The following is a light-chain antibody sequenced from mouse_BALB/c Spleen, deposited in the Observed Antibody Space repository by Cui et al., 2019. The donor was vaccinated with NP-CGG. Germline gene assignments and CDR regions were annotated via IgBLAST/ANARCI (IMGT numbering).Light chain of an antibody. CDR3: ALWYSNHWV. CDR2: GTN. V-gene: IGLV1*01. Sequence: QAVVTQESALPTSPGETVTLTCRSSTGAVTTGNYANWVQEKPDHLFTGLIGGTNNRAPGVPARFSGSLIGDKAALTITGAQTEDEAIYFCALWYSNHWVFGGGTKLTVL. CDR1: TGAVTTGNY. J-gene: IGLJ1*01.